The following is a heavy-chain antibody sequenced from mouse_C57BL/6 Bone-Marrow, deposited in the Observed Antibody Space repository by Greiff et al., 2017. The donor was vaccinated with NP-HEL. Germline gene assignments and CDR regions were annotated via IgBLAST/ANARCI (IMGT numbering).Heavy chain of an antibody. CDR3: ARGDYSNYGPYYYAMDY. CDR1: GYTFTSYW. Sequence: VQLQQPGAELVKPGASVKMSCKASGYTFTSYWITWVKQRPGQGLEWIGDIYPGSGSTNYNEKFKSKATLTVDTSSSTAYMQLSSLTSEDSAVYYCARGDYSNYGPYYYAMDYWGQGTSVTVSS. D-gene: IGHD2-5*01. J-gene: IGHJ4*01. V-gene: IGHV1-55*01. CDR2: IYPGSGST.